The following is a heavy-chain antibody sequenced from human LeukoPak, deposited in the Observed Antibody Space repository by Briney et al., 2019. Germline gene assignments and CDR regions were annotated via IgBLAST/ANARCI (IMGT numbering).Heavy chain of an antibody. J-gene: IGHJ4*02. CDR3: ARFGGFDY. Sequence: GGSLRLSCAASGFTFNNYVMSWVRQAPGKGLEWVSGISGSGASKVYADSVRGRFTISRDNSKNTLYLRMNSLGAADTAVYYCARFGGFDYWGQGTLVTVSS. V-gene: IGHV3-23*01. D-gene: IGHD3-10*01. CDR2: ISGSGASK. CDR1: GFTFNNYV.